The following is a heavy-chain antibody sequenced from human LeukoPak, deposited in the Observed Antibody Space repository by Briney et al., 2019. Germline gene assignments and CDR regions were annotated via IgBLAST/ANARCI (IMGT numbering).Heavy chain of an antibody. J-gene: IGHJ4*02. D-gene: IGHD6-19*01. CDR3: ARGGAVAGPGDY. CDR2: IIPIFGTA. Sequence: SVKVSCEASGGTFSSYAISWVRQAPGQGLEWMGGIIPIFGTANYAQKFQGRVTITRDTSASTAYMELSSLRSEDTAVYYCARGGAVAGPGDYWGRGTLVTVSS. V-gene: IGHV1-69*05. CDR1: GGTFSSYA.